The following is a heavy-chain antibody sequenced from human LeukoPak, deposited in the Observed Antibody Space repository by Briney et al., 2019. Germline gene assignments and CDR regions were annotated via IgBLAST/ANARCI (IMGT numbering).Heavy chain of an antibody. D-gene: IGHD1-26*01. CDR1: GFTFSSYS. CDR2: ISSSSSYI. J-gene: IGHJ3*02. V-gene: IGHV3-21*01. CDR3: AETSALVGATSAFDI. Sequence: GGSLRLSCAASGFTFSSYSMNWVRQAPGKGLEWVSSISSSSSYIYYADSVKGRFTISRDNAKNSLYLQMNSLRAEDTAVYYCAETSALVGATSAFDIWGQGTMVTVSS.